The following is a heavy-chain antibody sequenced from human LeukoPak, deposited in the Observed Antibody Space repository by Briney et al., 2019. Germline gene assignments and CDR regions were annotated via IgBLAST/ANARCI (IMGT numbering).Heavy chain of an antibody. CDR2: INGSGGST. V-gene: IGHV3-23*01. Sequence: GGSLRLSCAASGFTFSSYAMSWVRQAPGKGLEWVSDINGSGGSTYYADSVKGRFTISRDNVKNSLYLQMNSLRAEDTAVYYCASFDWFGPWGQGTLVTVSS. CDR3: ASFDWFGP. J-gene: IGHJ5*02. CDR1: GFTFSSYA.